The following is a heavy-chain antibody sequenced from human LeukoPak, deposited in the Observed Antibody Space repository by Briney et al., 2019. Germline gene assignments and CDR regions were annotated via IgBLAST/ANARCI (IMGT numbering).Heavy chain of an antibody. V-gene: IGHV1-69*04. Sequence: SVKVSCKASGGTFSSYAISWVRQAPGQGLEWMGRIIPILGIANYAQKFQGRVTITTDESTSTAYMELSSLRSEDTAVYYCARDNYAGANWFDPWGQGTLVTVSS. CDR1: GGTFSSYA. CDR3: ARDNYAGANWFDP. CDR2: IIPILGIA. J-gene: IGHJ5*02. D-gene: IGHD1-7*01.